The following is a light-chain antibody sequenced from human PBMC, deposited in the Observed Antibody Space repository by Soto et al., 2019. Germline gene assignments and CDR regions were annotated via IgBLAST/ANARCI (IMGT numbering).Light chain of an antibody. Sequence: QSVLTQPPSASGAPGQRVTISCSGSSSNIGSNYVYWYQQLPGTAPKLLIYRNNQRRSGVPDRFSGSKSGTSASLAISGLRSEDEADYYCAAWDDTLSGVLFGGGTSSPS. CDR1: SSNIGSNY. CDR3: AAWDDTLSGVL. J-gene: IGLJ2*01. CDR2: RNN. V-gene: IGLV1-47*01.